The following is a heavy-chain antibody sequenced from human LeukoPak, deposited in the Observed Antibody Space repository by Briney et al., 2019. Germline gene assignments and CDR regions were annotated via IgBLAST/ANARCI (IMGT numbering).Heavy chain of an antibody. Sequence: PGGSLRLSCAASGFTFSSYGMHWVRQAPGKGLEWVAVVSYDGRNNYYGDSVKGRFTTARDNSKNMLYLQMNSLRAEDTAVYYCAKLSIGIAARPGGVTRNPIAGYWGQGTLVTVSS. CDR2: VSYDGRNN. J-gene: IGHJ4*02. V-gene: IGHV3-30*18. CDR1: GFTFSSYG. D-gene: IGHD6-6*01. CDR3: AKLSIGIAARPGGVTRNPIAGY.